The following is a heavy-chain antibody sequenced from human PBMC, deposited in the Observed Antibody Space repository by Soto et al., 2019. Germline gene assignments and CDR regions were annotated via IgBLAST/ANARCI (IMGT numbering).Heavy chain of an antibody. CDR2: ISGSGGST. CDR1: GFTFSSYA. D-gene: IGHD3-3*01. CDR3: AKDQKLTYYDSSYGMDV. Sequence: GGSLRLSCAASGFTFSSYAMSWVRQAPGKGLEWVSAISGSGGSTYYADSVKGRFTISRDNSKNTLYLQMNSLRAEDTAVYYCAKDQKLTYYDSSYGMDVWGQGTTVTVSS. J-gene: IGHJ6*02. V-gene: IGHV3-23*01.